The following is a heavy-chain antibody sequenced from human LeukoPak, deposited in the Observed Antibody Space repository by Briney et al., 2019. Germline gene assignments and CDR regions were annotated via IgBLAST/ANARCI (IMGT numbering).Heavy chain of an antibody. V-gene: IGHV1-46*01. D-gene: IGHD3-3*01. Sequence: ASVKVSFKASGYTFTSYYMHWVRQAPGQGLEWMGIINPSGGSTGYAQKFQGRVTMTRDTSTSTVYMELSSLRSEDTAVYYCARGGGFPFGVVIIPLYYYGMDVWGQGTTVTVSS. CDR2: INPSGGST. J-gene: IGHJ6*02. CDR3: ARGGGFPFGVVIIPLYYYGMDV. CDR1: GYTFTSYY.